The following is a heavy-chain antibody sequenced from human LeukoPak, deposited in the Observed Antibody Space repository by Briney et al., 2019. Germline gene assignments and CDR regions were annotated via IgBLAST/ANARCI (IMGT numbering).Heavy chain of an antibody. D-gene: IGHD3-22*01. CDR3: ARPQYYDTSGYSPRGAFDI. CDR2: IYPGDSDV. CDR1: GYSFVHYW. J-gene: IGHJ3*02. Sequence: GESLKISCKGAGYSFVHYWIGWVRQMPGKGLEWMGIIYPGDSDVRYSPSFQGQVSISVDKSINTAYLQWGSLKAPDTAIYYCARPQYYDTSGYSPRGAFDIWGQGTMVTVSS. V-gene: IGHV5-51*01.